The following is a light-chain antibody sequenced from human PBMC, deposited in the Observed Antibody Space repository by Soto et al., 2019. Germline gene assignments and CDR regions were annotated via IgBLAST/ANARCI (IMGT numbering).Light chain of an antibody. J-gene: IGKJ4*01. Sequence: DIQMTQSPSSVSAYVGDRVTITCRASQGISSWLARYQQKQEKDPKLVICAAASLQSGVPSRFSGSASAAFFPLTISILHHEDFATYYWQQDNSFSLTFGGGTKVEL. V-gene: IGKV1-12*01. CDR2: AAA. CDR1: QGISSW. CDR3: QQDNSFSLT.